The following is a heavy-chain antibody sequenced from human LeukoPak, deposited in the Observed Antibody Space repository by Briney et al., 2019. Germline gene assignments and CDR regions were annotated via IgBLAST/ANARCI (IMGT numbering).Heavy chain of an antibody. J-gene: IGHJ6*03. CDR2: ISAYNGNT. CDR3: ARRSSTPPYSVDV. D-gene: IGHD2-2*01. V-gene: IGHV1-18*01. CDR1: GYTFTSYG. Sequence: ASLKVSCTASGYTFTSYGISWVRQAPGQGLEWMGWISAYNGNTNYAEKLQGRVTMTTDASTSTAYMELRSLRSDDTAVYYCARRSSTPPYSVDVWGKGTTVTVSS.